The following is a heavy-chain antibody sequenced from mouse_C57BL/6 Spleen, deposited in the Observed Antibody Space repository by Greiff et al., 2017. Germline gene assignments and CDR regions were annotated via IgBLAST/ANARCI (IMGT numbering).Heavy chain of an antibody. Sequence: QVQLQQSGPELVKPGASVKISCKASGYAFRSSWMNWVKQRPGKGLEWIGRIYPGDGDTNYNGKFKGKATLTADKSSSTAYMQLSSLTSEDSAVYFCALTVVGSFYYFDYWGQGTTLTVSS. D-gene: IGHD1-1*01. V-gene: IGHV1-82*01. CDR2: IYPGDGDT. CDR1: GYAFRSSW. J-gene: IGHJ2*01. CDR3: ALTVVGSFYYFDY.